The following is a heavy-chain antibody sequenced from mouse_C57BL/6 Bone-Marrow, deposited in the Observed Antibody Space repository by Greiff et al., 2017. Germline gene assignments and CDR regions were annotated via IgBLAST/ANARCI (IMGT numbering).Heavy chain of an antibody. J-gene: IGHJ3*01. CDR2: INSDGGST. CDR3: ARQATAWFAY. CDR1: EYEFPSHD. V-gene: IGHV5-2*03. Sequence: EVKLVESGGGLVQPGESLKLSCESNEYEFPSHDMSWVRKTPEKRLELVAAINSDGGSTYYPDTMERRFIISRANTNKTLYLQLSRLRSEATALYYCARQATAWFAYWGQGTLVTVSA.